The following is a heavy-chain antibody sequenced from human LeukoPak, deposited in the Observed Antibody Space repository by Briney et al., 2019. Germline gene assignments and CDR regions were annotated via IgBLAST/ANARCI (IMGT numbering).Heavy chain of an antibody. J-gene: IGHJ5*02. CDR1: GYTFTSYD. Sequence: GASVKVSCKASGYTFTSYDINWLRQATGQGLEWMGLMNPNSGNTDYAQKFQGRVTMTRNTSISTAYMELSSLRSEDTAVYYCARGPAKNTDGYWFDPWGQGTLVTVSS. V-gene: IGHV1-8*01. CDR3: ARGPAKNTDGYWFDP. CDR2: MNPNSGNT. D-gene: IGHD2-2*01.